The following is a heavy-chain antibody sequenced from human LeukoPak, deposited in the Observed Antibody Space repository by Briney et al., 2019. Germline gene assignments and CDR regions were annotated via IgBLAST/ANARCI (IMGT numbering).Heavy chain of an antibody. CDR2: ISWKSDSI. CDR1: GFTFDDYA. CDR3: AKGVTYHYDSGSVKWFDP. D-gene: IGHD3-10*01. V-gene: IGHV3-9*01. J-gene: IGHJ5*02. Sequence: QPGRSLRLSCAASGFTFDDYAMHWVRHAPGKGLEWVSGISWKSDSIGYADSVKGRFTISRDNAKKSLYLLMNSLRAEDTALYYCAKGVTYHYDSGSVKWFDPWGQGTLVTVSS.